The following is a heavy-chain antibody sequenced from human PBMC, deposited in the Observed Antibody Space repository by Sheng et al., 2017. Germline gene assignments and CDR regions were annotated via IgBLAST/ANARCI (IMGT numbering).Heavy chain of an antibody. CDR1: GGSISSGSYY. CDR2: VYYNGRN. CDR3: ARDWLEXGGRFRTGTFDY. Sequence: LQLQESRPGLVKPLETLSLTCTVSGGSISSGSYYWAWIRQPPGKGLEWIGSVYYNGRNYNNASLQSRVTISVDTSKNQFSLKLTSMTAADTAVYYCARDWLEXGGRFRTGTFDYWGQGALVT. V-gene: IGHV4-39*07. D-gene: IGHD2-15*01. J-gene: IGHJ4*02.